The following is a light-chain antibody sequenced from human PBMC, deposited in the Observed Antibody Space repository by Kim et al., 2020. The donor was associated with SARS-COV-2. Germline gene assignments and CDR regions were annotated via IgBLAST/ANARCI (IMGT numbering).Light chain of an antibody. J-gene: IGKJ2*01. Sequence: EIVLTQSPGTLSLSPGERATLSCRASQSVRSNYLAWFQQKPGQAPRLLINGASSRATGIPDRFSGSGSGTDFSLTINRLEPEDFAVYYCHQYGSSPYTFGQGTKLEI. V-gene: IGKV3-20*01. CDR2: GAS. CDR3: HQYGSSPYT. CDR1: QSVRSNY.